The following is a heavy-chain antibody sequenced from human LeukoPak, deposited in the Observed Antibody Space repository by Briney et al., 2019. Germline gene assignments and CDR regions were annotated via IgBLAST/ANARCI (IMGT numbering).Heavy chain of an antibody. Sequence: SETLSLTCNVSGDSITDYYWSWIRLPPGKGLEWIGFIYHSGNTNYNPSLASRVTLSLDTSKTQLSLRLASVTAADSAVYYCAREEGIAAAGALEYWGQGLLVTLSS. J-gene: IGHJ4*02. V-gene: IGHV4-59*01. D-gene: IGHD6-13*01. CDR3: AREEGIAAAGALEY. CDR2: IYHSGNT. CDR1: GDSITDYY.